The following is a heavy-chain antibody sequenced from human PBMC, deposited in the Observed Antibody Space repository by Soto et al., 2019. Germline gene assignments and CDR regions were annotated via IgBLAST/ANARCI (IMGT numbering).Heavy chain of an antibody. Sequence: GGSLRLSCAASGFTFSSYTMSWVRQAPGKGLEWVSTISGRGGDTYYADSVKGRFTISRDNSKNTFYLQMNSLRAEDAAVYYCAKVHFALQEYFDYWGQGTLVTVSS. CDR2: ISGRGGDT. V-gene: IGHV3-23*01. D-gene: IGHD3-3*02. CDR1: GFTFSSYT. CDR3: AKVHFALQEYFDY. J-gene: IGHJ4*02.